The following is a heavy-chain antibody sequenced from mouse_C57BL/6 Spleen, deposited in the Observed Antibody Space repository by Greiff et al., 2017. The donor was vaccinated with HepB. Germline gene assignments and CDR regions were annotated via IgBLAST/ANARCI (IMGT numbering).Heavy chain of an antibody. V-gene: IGHV2-2*01. D-gene: IGHD1-1*01. CDR1: GFSLTSYG. Sequence: VKLMESGPGLVQPSQSLSITCTVSGFSLTSYGVHWVRQSPGKGLEWLGVIWSGGSTDYNAAFISRLSISKDNSKSQVFFKMNSLQADDTAIYYCARGGTVVEDYFDYWGQGTTLTVSS. J-gene: IGHJ2*01. CDR3: ARGGTVVEDYFDY. CDR2: IWSGGST.